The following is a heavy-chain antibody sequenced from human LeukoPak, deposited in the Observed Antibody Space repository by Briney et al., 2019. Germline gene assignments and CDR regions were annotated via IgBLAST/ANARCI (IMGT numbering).Heavy chain of an antibody. CDR1: GFTFRHYV. CDR3: VRARVRARSGAFDV. Sequence: GGSLRLSCVGSGFTFRHYVMHWVRQAPGKGLEWVAVISYDETHKFYADSVKGRFTISRDNSNATLFLQMSSLRSEDAAVYYCVRARVRARSGAFDVWGQGTLVTVSS. V-gene: IGHV3-30*04. D-gene: IGHD3-10*01. J-gene: IGHJ3*01. CDR2: ISYDETHK.